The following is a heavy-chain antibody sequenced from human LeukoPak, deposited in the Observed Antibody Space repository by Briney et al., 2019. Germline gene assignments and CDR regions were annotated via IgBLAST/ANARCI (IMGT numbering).Heavy chain of an antibody. CDR3: AREGLRFLEWLSSHNWFDP. CDR2: INPSGGST. J-gene: IGHJ5*02. CDR1: GYTFTSYY. D-gene: IGHD3-3*01. Sequence: ASVKVSCKASGYTFTSYYMHWVRQAPGQGLEWMGIINPSGGSTSYAQKFQGRVTMTRDMSTSTVYMELSSLRSEDTAVYYCAREGLRFLEWLSSHNWFDPWGQGTLVTVSS. V-gene: IGHV1-46*01.